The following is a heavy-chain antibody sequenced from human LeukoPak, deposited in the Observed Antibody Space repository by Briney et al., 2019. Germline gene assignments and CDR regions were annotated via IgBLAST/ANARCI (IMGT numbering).Heavy chain of an antibody. CDR3: ARVRGSYLGHFDY. CDR2: VSSSSSYI. D-gene: IGHD1-26*01. Sequence: GTLSLSCSASGFTFISNNLNWLRQAPGKGLEWVSSVSSSSSYIYYADSVKSRFTISRDNAKNSLYLQMNSLRAEDTAVYYCARVRGSYLGHFDYWGQGTLVTVSS. J-gene: IGHJ4*02. V-gene: IGHV3-21*01. CDR1: GFTFISNN.